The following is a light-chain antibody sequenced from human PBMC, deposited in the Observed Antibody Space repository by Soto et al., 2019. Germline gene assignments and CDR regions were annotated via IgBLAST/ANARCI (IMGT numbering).Light chain of an antibody. CDR2: KAS. J-gene: IGKJ4*01. CDR1: QSINSW. V-gene: IGKV1-5*03. Sequence: DIQMTQSPSTLSAFVGDRVTITCRASQSINSWLAWYQQKPGKAPNLLIYKASNLESGAPSRFSGSGSGTEFTLTISSLQPDDFATYYCQQYHLSPVTFGGGTKVEIK. CDR3: QQYHLSPVT.